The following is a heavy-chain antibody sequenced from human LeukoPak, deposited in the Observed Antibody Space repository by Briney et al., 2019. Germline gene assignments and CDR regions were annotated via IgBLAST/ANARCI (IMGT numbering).Heavy chain of an antibody. J-gene: IGHJ4*02. CDR2: ISYDGSNK. V-gene: IGHV3-30*19. CDR1: GFTFSSYG. Sequence: GGSLRLSCAASGFTFSSYGMHWVRQAPGKGLEWVAVISYDGSNKYYADSVKGRFTISRDNSKDTLYLQMNSLRAEDTAVYYCARDTAMVHWGQGTLVTVSS. D-gene: IGHD5-18*01. CDR3: ARDTAMVH.